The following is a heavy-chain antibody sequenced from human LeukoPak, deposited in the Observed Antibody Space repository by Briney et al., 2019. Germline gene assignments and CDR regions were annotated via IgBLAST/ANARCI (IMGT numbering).Heavy chain of an antibody. Sequence: SETLSLTCTVSGGSISSYYWSWIRQPAGKALEWIGRMYTSGATNYNPSLKSRVTMSMDKSKNQFSLKLTSVTAADTAVYYCAAMIGYFDYWGQGALVTVSS. D-gene: IGHD3-22*01. J-gene: IGHJ4*02. CDR1: GGSISSYY. V-gene: IGHV4-4*07. CDR3: AAMIGYFDY. CDR2: MYTSGAT.